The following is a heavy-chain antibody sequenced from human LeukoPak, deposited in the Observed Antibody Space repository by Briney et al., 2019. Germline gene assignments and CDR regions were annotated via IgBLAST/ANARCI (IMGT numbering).Heavy chain of an antibody. CDR3: AGTGGIATGWFDP. J-gene: IGHJ5*02. CDR2: IIPILGIA. CDR1: GGTFSSYA. Sequence: ASVKVSCKASGGTFSSYAISWVRQAPGQGLEWMGRIIPILGIANYAQKFQGRVTITADKSTSTAYMELSSLRSEDTAVYYCAGTGGIATGWFDPWGQGTLVTVSS. D-gene: IGHD2-21*01. V-gene: IGHV1-69*04.